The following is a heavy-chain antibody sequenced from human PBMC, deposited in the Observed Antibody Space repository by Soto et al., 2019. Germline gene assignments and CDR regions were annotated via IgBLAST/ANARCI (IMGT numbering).Heavy chain of an antibody. Sequence: GGSLRLSCAASGFNFRGSVMHWVRQASGRGLEWVARVGMRSNSYATAYAAAVTGRFSISRDDSQNMAYLQMNSLKIEDTAVAVYYCARFRGLTTIRGIDTPDGMAVSGQGTTGTVSS. J-gene: IGHJ6*02. V-gene: IGHV3-73*01. CDR3: ARFRGLTTIRGIDTPDGMAV. CDR1: GFNFRGSV. CDR2: VGMRSNSYAT. D-gene: IGHD3-10*01.